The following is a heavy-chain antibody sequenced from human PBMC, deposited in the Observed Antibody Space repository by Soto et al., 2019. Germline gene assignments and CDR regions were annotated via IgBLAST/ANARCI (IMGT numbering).Heavy chain of an antibody. J-gene: IGHJ6*02. CDR1: VFPFGDYA. V-gene: IGHV3-49*03. Sequence: PGGSLRLSCTASVFPFGDYAMSWFRQAPGKGLEWVGFIRSKAYGGTTEYAASVKGRFTISRDDSKSIAYLQMNSLKTEDTAVYYCTSTKGYCSGGSCPPSNTYYYYYGMDVWGQGTTVTVSS. D-gene: IGHD2-15*01. CDR2: IRSKAYGGTT. CDR3: TSTKGYCSGGSCPPSNTYYYYYGMDV.